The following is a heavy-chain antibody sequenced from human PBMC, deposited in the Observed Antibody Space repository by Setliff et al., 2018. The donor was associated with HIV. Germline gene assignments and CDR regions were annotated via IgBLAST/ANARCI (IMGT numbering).Heavy chain of an antibody. V-gene: IGHV4-31*11. J-gene: IGHJ4*02. CDR3: ARGKDPGLYFDN. CDR1: GDSITRGGYY. D-gene: IGHD2-15*01. Sequence: SETLSLTCAVSGDSITRGGYYWSWIRQFAGKGLEWIADIYYSGITNYNPSLKSRLTVSIDTSKNHLSLKLTSMTAADTAMYFCARGKDPGLYFDNWRQVMLVTVSS. CDR2: IYYSGIT.